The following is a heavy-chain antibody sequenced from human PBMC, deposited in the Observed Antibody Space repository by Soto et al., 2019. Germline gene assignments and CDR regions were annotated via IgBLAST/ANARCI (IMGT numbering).Heavy chain of an antibody. CDR2: INAGNGNT. J-gene: IGHJ6*02. Sequence: ASVKVSCKASGYTFTSYAMHWVRQAPGQRLEWMGWINAGNGNTKYSQKFQGRVTITRDTSASTAYMELSSLRSEDTAVYYCARGAFNCISTSCYVSYYGMDVWGQGTTVTV. CDR1: GYTFTSYA. D-gene: IGHD2-2*01. V-gene: IGHV1-3*01. CDR3: ARGAFNCISTSCYVSYYGMDV.